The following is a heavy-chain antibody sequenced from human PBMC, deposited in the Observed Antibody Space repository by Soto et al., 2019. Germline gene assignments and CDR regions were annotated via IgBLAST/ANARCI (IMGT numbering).Heavy chain of an antibody. CDR2: IIPIFGTT. D-gene: IGHD2-2*03. CDR1: GGTFSSHA. J-gene: IGHJ6*02. V-gene: IGHV1-69*13. Sequence: AASVKVSCKASGGTFSSHAISWVRQAPGRGLEWMGGIIPIFGTTNYAQNFRARVTITADESTSTAYMELSSLTSEDTAVYYCGSVGYCSSTNCLFYYYHYGMDVWGQGTTVTVSS. CDR3: GSVGYCSSTNCLFYYYHYGMDV.